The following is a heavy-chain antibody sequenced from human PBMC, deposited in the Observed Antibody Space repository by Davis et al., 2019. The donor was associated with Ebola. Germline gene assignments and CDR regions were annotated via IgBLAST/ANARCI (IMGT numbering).Heavy chain of an antibody. CDR3: ASLGDYSNYGHYYYGMDV. D-gene: IGHD4-11*01. V-gene: IGHV1-69*04. J-gene: IGHJ6*02. Sequence: SVKVSCKASGGTFSSYAISWVRQAPGQGLEWMGRIIPILGIANYAQKFQGRVTITADKSTSTAYMELSSLRSEDTAVYYCASLGDYSNYGHYYYGMDVWGQGTTVTVSS. CDR1: GGTFSSYA. CDR2: IIPILGIA.